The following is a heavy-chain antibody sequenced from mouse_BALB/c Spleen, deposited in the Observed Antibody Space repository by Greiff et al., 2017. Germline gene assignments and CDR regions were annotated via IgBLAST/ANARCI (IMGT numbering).Heavy chain of an antibody. CDR1: GFTFSDYY. CDR3: ARDYRYKGAWFAY. V-gene: IGHV5-4*02. D-gene: IGHD2-14*01. Sequence: EVKLMESGGGLVKPGGSLKLSCAASGFTFSDYYMYWVRQTPEKRLEWVATISDGGSYTYYPDSVKGRFTISRDNAKNNLYLQMSSLKSEDTAMYYCARDYRYKGAWFAYWGQGTLVTVSA. J-gene: IGHJ3*01. CDR2: ISDGGSYT.